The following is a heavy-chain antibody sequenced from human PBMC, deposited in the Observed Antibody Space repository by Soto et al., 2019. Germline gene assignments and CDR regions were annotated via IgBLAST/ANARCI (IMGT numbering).Heavy chain of an antibody. V-gene: IGHV3-33*01. D-gene: IGHD1-1*01. CDR3: ARWSDNKVVDP. J-gene: IGHJ5*02. Sequence: QVQLVESGGGVVQPGRSLRLSCEASGFTFRNHGMHWVRQAPGKGLEWLAVIWYDGSDKYYADSVKGRFTISRDNSKNTLYLQMNSLTFGDTAVYYCARWSDNKVVDPWGQGTVVTFS. CDR1: GFTFRNHG. CDR2: IWYDGSDK.